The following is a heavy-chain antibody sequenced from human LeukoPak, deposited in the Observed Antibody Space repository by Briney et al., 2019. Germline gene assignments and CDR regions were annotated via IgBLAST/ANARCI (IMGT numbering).Heavy chain of an antibody. D-gene: IGHD3-22*01. CDR3: VRHAYNYDSSGYYYYFDY. J-gene: IGHJ4*02. CDR1: GGSISSSNYY. Sequence: SETLYLTCTVSGGSISSSNYYWGWIRQPPGKGLEWIGSIYYSGNTYDNPSLKSRVTISVDTSKNQFSLKLSSVTAADTALYYCVRHAYNYDSSGYYYYFDYWGQGTLVTVSS. CDR2: IYYSGNT. V-gene: IGHV4-39*01.